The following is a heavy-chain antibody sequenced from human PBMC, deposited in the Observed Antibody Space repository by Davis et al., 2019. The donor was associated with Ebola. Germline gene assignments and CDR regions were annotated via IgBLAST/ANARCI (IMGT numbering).Heavy chain of an antibody. CDR3: AKDHFGVVRGPHD. Sequence: PGGSLRLPCAASGFTFSSYAMSWVRQAPGKGLEWVSSISSSSSYIYYADSVKGRCTISRDNAKNSLYLQMNSLRAEDTALYYCAKDHFGVVRGPHDWGQGTLVTVSS. CDR2: ISSSSSYI. D-gene: IGHD3-3*01. V-gene: IGHV3-21*04. J-gene: IGHJ4*02. CDR1: GFTFSSYA.